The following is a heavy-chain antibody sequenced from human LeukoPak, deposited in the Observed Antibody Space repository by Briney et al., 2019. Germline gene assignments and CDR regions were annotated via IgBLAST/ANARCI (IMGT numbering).Heavy chain of an antibody. Sequence: GGSLRLSRAASGFTFSSFGMSWVRQSPETGLEWVSVSGGSGGATHYAESVKGRFTISRDNSKNTLYLEMSRLRADDTAVYYCAKGKDFNGYYVDSWGQGTLDTVSS. D-gene: IGHD3-3*01. CDR2: SGGSGGAT. J-gene: IGHJ4*02. V-gene: IGHV3-23*01. CDR3: AKGKDFNGYYVDS. CDR1: GFTFSSFG.